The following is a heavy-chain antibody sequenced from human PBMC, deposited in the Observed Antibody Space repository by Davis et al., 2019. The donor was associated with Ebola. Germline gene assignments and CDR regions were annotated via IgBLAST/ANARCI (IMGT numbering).Heavy chain of an antibody. J-gene: IGHJ6*02. CDR3: ARDAPKHYGDYVGMDV. CDR1: RFTFSSYG. D-gene: IGHD4-17*01. Sequence: PGGSLRLSCAASRFTFSSYGMHWVRQAPGKGLEWVAVIWYDGSYKNYADSVKGRFIISRDNFKNTVYMEMNSLRAEDTGVYYCARDAPKHYGDYVGMDVWGQGTTVTVSS. V-gene: IGHV3-33*01. CDR2: IWYDGSYK.